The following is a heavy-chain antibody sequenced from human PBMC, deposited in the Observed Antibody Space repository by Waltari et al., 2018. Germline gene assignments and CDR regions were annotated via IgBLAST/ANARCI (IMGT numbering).Heavy chain of an antibody. J-gene: IGHJ4*02. CDR2: INTGNGDT. D-gene: IGHD6-13*01. CDR1: GDTFNSHG. V-gene: IGHV1-3*04. Sequence: VQLVQSGAEVEKTGASVKVSCMASGDTFNSHGMHWLRQGPGQRPEWMGGINTGNGDTRYSQKFQIRVTFTRDTSASTVSVELSSLTSEDTAVYYGARGVHSTAWIFDYWGQGTLVTVSS. CDR3: ARGVHSTAWIFDY.